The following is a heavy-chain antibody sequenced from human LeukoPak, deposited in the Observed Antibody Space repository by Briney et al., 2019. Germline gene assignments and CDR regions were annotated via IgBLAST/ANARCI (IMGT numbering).Heavy chain of an antibody. CDR2: MNPQSGDT. Sequence: WASVKVSCKASGYTFTSYDINWVRQATGQGLEWMGWMNPQSGDTDYAQKFQGRVTMTRSPSITTAYMELTSLTYEDTAVYYCARVPRRGDQFDPWGQGTLVTVSS. V-gene: IGHV1-8*01. CDR1: GYTFTSYD. CDR3: ARVPRRGDQFDP. D-gene: IGHD3-10*01. J-gene: IGHJ5*02.